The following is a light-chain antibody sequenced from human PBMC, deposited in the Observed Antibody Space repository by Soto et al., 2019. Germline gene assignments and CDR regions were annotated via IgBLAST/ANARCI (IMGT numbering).Light chain of an antibody. CDR1: QRVNSW. J-gene: IGKJ1*01. CDR3: QQYNGYPWT. V-gene: IGKV1-5*03. CDR2: KTS. Sequence: DIQMTQTPSTLSASIGDRVTITCRASQRVNSWLAWYQQKPGKAPKLLIYKTSSLESGVPSRFSGSASGTEFTLTINRLQPDDFATYYCQQYNGYPWTFGQGTKVEI.